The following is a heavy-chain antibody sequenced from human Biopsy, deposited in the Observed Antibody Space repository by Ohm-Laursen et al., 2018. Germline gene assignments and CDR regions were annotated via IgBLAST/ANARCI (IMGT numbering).Heavy chain of an antibody. CDR1: GGSIISYY. J-gene: IGHJ5*02. D-gene: IGHD3-3*01. CDR3: ARTPRDSFWSGSYKRGLWFDP. V-gene: IGHV4-59*01. CDR2: VYNGGIT. Sequence: GTLSLTCAVSGGSIISYYWTWIRQTPGKGLEWIGHVYNGGITNYNPSLKSRVTISKDTSKNQFSLQLSSVAAADTAVYYCARTPRDSFWSGSYKRGLWFDPWGQGTLVTVSS.